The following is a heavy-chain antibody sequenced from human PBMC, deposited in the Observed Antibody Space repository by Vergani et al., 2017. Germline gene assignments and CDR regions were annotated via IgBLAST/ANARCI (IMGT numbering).Heavy chain of an antibody. D-gene: IGHD6-19*01. CDR3: ARVGIAVADVTPSDSYYYYMDV. CDR1: GVSISSYY. V-gene: IGHV4-4*07. J-gene: IGHJ6*03. CDR2: IYTSGST. Sequence: QVQLQESGPGLVKPSETLSLTCTVSGVSISSYYWSWIRQPAGKGLEWIWRIYTSGSTNYNPSLKSRVTMSVDTSKNQFSLKLSSVTAADTAVYYCARVGIAVADVTPSDSYYYYMDVWGKGTTVTVSS.